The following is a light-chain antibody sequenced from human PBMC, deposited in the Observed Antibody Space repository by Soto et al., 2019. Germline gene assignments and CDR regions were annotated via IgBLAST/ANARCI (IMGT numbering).Light chain of an antibody. CDR3: CSYAGSYTLV. J-gene: IGLJ2*01. Sequence: QSALTQPRSVYGSPGQSVTLSCTGTSSDVGGYHYVSWYQHHPGKAPKITIYDVNKRPSGVPDRFSGSKSGNTASLTISGLQTEDEADYYCCSYAGSYTLVFGGGTKLTVL. CDR1: SSDVGGYHY. V-gene: IGLV2-11*01. CDR2: DVN.